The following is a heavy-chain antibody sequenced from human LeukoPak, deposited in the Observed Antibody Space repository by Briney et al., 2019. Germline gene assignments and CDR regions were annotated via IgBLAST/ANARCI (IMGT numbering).Heavy chain of an antibody. CDR2: VDPEDGET. CDR1: GYTFTGYY. CDR3: ATGTSSSSWVFDY. Sequence: ASVKVSCKASGYTFTGYYMHWVQQAPGKGLEWMGLVDPEDGETIYAEKFQGRVTITADTSTDTAYMELSSLRSEDTAVYYCATGTSSSSWVFDYWGQGTLVTVSS. V-gene: IGHV1-69-2*01. D-gene: IGHD6-6*01. J-gene: IGHJ4*02.